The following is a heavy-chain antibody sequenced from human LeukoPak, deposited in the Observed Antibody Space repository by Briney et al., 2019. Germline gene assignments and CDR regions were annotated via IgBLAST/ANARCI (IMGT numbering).Heavy chain of an antibody. CDR1: GYTFTSYG. V-gene: IGHV1-2*02. J-gene: IGHJ6*03. CDR2: INPNSGGT. Sequence: GASVKVSCKASGYTFTSYGISWVRQAPGQGLEWMGWINPNSGGTNYAQKFQGRVTMTRDTSISTAYMELSRLRSDDTAVYYCARDGSSWYGYYYYYMDVWGKGTTVTVSS. D-gene: IGHD6-13*01. CDR3: ARDGSSWYGYYYYYMDV.